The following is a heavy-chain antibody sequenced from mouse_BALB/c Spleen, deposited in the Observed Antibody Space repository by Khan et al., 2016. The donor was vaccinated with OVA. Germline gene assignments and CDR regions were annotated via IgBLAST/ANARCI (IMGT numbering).Heavy chain of an antibody. CDR1: GYTFTSHT. D-gene: IGHD2-14*01. CDR2: INPRSG. J-gene: IGHJ4*01. V-gene: IGHV1-4*01. CDR3: ARRTTEYALDY. Sequence: QVQLKESGAELARPGASVKMSCKASGYTFTSHTMHWIKQRPGQGLEWIGYINPRSGYNQKLNDKATLTADISSSTAYMQLSSLTSKDSAVYYCARRTTEYALDYWGQGTSVTVSS.